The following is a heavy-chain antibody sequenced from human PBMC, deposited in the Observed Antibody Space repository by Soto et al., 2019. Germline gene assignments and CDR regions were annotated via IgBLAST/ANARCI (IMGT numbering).Heavy chain of an antibody. Sequence: SETLSLTCTVSGASIRVQSYYWNWIRHTPGKGLELVGSSYCSGTSYFNPALKGRVTISVDTSTNQFSLRLTSVTAADTAVYYCTRRYNWNDYYFDPWGQGTLVTVSS. CDR2: SYCSGTS. D-gene: IGHD1-20*01. J-gene: IGHJ5*02. CDR1: GASIRVQSYY. V-gene: IGHV4-39*01. CDR3: TRRYNWNDYYFDP.